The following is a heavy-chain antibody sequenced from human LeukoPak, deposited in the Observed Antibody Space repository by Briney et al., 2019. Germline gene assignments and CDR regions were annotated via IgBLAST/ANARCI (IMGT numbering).Heavy chain of an antibody. J-gene: IGHJ4*02. CDR3: ARDGRYSGYDYDY. V-gene: IGHV3-11*04. Sequence: PGGSLRLSCAASGFTFSDYFMSWIRQAPGKGPEWVSYISAGGISIYYADSVKGRFTISRDNAKNSLYLQMNSLRAEDTAVYYCARDGRYSGYDYDYWGQGTLVTVSS. D-gene: IGHD5-12*01. CDR2: ISAGGISI. CDR1: GFTFSDYF.